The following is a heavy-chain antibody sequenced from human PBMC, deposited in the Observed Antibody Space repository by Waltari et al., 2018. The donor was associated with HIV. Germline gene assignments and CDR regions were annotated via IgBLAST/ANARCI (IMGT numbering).Heavy chain of an antibody. V-gene: IGHV4-4*02. CDR1: GGSITTYNW. CDR2: MYHSGSA. CDR3: VRVVNGVYGSAWFDP. Sequence: QVQLQESGPGLVKPSETLSLTCVVSGGSITTYNWWTWLRQPPGKGLEWIGEMYHSGSANYNSSLRSRVTMSIDKSKNEFSLRLSSVTAADTAVNYCVRVVNGVYGSAWFDPWGQGTLVTVSS. D-gene: IGHD3-10*01. J-gene: IGHJ5*02.